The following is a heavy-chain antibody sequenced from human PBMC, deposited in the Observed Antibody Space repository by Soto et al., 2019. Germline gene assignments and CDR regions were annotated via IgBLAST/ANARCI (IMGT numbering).Heavy chain of an antibody. V-gene: IGHV1-3*01. CDR2: INAGNGNT. Sequence: QGQLVQSGAAVKKPGASVKVSCKASGYTFTSYAMHWVRQAPGQRLEWMGWINAGNGNTKYSQKFRGRVTITRDTSASTAYMELSSLGSEETAVYSCARSCSWYVFDYWGQGTLVTVSS. CDR3: ARSCSWYVFDY. D-gene: IGHD6-13*01. CDR1: GYTFTSYA. J-gene: IGHJ4*02.